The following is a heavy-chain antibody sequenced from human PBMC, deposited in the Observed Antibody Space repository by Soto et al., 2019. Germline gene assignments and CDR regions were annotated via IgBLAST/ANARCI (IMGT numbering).Heavy chain of an antibody. V-gene: IGHV3-53*02. Sequence: DVQLVETGGGLIQPGGSLRLSCAASGFNVNSNSMNWVRQAPGKGLEWLSLIHSDANTKYADSVKGRFTISRDSSENKLYLHMNSLRSEDTAVYYCARHVWLEAWGQGTLVTISS. CDR3: ARHVWLEA. CDR2: IHSDANT. J-gene: IGHJ5*02. CDR1: GFNVNSNS.